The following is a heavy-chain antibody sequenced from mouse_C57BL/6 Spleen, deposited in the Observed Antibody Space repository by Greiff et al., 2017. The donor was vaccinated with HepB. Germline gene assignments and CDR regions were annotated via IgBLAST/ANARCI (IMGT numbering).Heavy chain of an antibody. CDR2: INPNNGGT. CDR1: GYTFTDYN. V-gene: IGHV1-22*01. Sequence: EVHLVESGPELVKPGASVKMSCKASGYTFTDYNMHWVKQSHGKSLEWIGYINPNNGGTSYNQKFKGKATLTVNKSSSTAYMELRSLTSEDSAVYYCARRNYYGSSYDFDYWGQGTTLTVSS. D-gene: IGHD1-1*01. J-gene: IGHJ2*01. CDR3: ARRNYYGSSYDFDY.